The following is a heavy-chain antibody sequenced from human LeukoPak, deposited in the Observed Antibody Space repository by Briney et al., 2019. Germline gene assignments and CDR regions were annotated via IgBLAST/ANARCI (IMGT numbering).Heavy chain of an antibody. CDR1: GFTFSTYW. J-gene: IGHJ4*02. V-gene: IGHV3-7*01. CDR2: IKQDGSEK. CDR3: VRDYENLTGSKTRFHY. D-gene: IGHD3-9*01. Sequence: GGSLRLSCAASGFTFSTYWMTWVRQAPGKGLGWVANIKQDGSEKYFVGSVKGRFSISRDNAKNSLYLQMNSLRAEDTAVYYCVRDYENLTGSKTRFHYWGQGTLVTVSS.